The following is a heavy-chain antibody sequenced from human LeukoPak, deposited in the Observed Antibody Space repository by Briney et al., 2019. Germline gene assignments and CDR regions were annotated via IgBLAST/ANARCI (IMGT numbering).Heavy chain of an antibody. CDR2: ISSNGGST. J-gene: IGHJ4*02. CDR1: GFTFSSYA. CDR3: ARDGYSGGSFDY. D-gene: IGHD6-25*01. Sequence: PGGSLRLSCAASGFTFSSYAMHWVRQAPGKGLEYVSAISSNGGSTHYANSVKGRFTISRDNSKNTLYLQMGSLRAEDTAVYYCARDGYSGGSFDYWGQGTLVTVSS. V-gene: IGHV3-64*01.